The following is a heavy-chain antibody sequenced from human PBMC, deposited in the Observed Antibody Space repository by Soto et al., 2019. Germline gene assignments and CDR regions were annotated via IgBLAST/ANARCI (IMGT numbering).Heavy chain of an antibody. CDR1: GFTFSTYA. J-gene: IGHJ5*02. CDR3: AVVPTIYPPYVDRWFDP. Sequence: QLLESGGGLVQPGGSLRLSCEASGFTFSTYAMSWIRQAPGKGLEWVSSITGTGGSTYYADSVKGRFTITRDNSKNTVCLQMNTLRVEDTAVYYYAVVPTIYPPYVDRWFDPWGQGTLVTVSS. D-gene: IGHD1-1*01. CDR2: ITGTGGST. V-gene: IGHV3-23*01.